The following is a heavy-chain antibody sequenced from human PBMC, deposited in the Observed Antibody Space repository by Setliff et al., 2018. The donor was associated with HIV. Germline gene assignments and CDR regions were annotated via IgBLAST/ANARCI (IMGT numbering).Heavy chain of an antibody. J-gene: IGHJ2*01. CDR1: GGSISSGGYY. D-gene: IGHD3-9*01. Sequence: SETLSLTCTVSGGSISSGGYYWSWIRQHPGKGLEWIGYIYYSGSTYYNPSLKSRVTMSLDTSKNQFALKLRSVTAADTAVYYCARGAYYDILTAYFSYFDLWGRGTLVTVSS. CDR2: IYYSGST. V-gene: IGHV4-31*03. CDR3: ARGAYYDILTAYFSYFDL.